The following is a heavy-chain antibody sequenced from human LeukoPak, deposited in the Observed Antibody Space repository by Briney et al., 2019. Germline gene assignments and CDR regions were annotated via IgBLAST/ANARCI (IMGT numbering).Heavy chain of an antibody. CDR2: ISGSGGST. CDR3: AKSDSSSWFFDY. J-gene: IGHJ4*02. V-gene: IGHV3-23*01. D-gene: IGHD6-13*01. CDR1: GFTFSSYA. Sequence: GGSLRLSCAASGFTFSSYAMSWVRQASGKGLEWVSAISGSGGSTYYADSVKGRFTISRDNSKNTLYLQMNSLRAEDTAVYYCAKSDSSSWFFDYWGQGTLVTVSS.